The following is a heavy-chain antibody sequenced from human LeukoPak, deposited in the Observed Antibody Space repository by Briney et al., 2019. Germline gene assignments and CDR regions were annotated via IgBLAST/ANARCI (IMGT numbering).Heavy chain of an antibody. CDR2: IYYSGST. V-gene: IGHV4-59*12. D-gene: IGHD6-19*01. J-gene: IGHJ4*02. Sequence: SETLSLTCTVSGVSTSSDYWSWIRQPPGKGLEWIGYIYYSGSTNYNPSLRSRVTISLDPSKNQLSLKLNSVTAADTAVYYCARGAGWYGIWGQGTLVTVSS. CDR1: GVSTSSDY. CDR3: ARGAGWYGI.